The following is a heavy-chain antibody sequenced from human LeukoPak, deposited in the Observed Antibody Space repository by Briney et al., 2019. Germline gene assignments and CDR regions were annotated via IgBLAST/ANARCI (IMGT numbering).Heavy chain of an antibody. CDR1: GFTFSTCF. D-gene: IGHD2-21*01. Sequence: GRSLRLSCAVSGFTFSTCFMHWGCKAPPQGLELVWDSAIDCSHTFYVESVKGRFTISRDNSKNTLYLQMNSLRAEDTAVYFCARERQDTILHSGAFDIWGQGTMVTVSS. V-gene: IGHV3-30-3*01. CDR3: ARERQDTILHSGAFDI. CDR2: SAIDCSHT. J-gene: IGHJ3*02.